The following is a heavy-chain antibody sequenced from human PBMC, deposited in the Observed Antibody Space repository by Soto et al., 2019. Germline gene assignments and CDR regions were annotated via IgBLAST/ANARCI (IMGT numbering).Heavy chain of an antibody. V-gene: IGHV1-69*08. CDR3: ARDGDGYNSRGDWDDY. J-gene: IGHJ4*02. Sequence: QVQLVQSGAEVKKPGSSVKVSCKASGGTFSSYTISWVRQAPGQGLEWLGRIIPILGIANYAQKFQGRVTITADKSTSTAYMELSSLRSEDTAVYYCARDGDGYNSRGDWDDYWGQGTLVTVSS. CDR1: GGTFSSYT. CDR2: IIPILGIA. D-gene: IGHD5-12*01.